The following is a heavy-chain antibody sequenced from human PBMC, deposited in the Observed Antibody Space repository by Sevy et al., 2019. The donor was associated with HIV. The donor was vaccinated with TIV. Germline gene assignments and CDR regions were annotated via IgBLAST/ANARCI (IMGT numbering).Heavy chain of an antibody. CDR3: ARERGYSYGGSSYYGMDV. CDR2: IIPIFGTA. D-gene: IGHD5-18*01. Sequence: ASVQVSCKASGGTFSSYAISWVRQAPGQGLEWMGGIIPIFGTANYAQKFQGRVTITADESTSTAYMELSSLRSEDTAVYYCARERGYSYGGSSYYGMDVWGQGTTVTVSS. CDR1: GGTFSSYA. J-gene: IGHJ6*02. V-gene: IGHV1-69*13.